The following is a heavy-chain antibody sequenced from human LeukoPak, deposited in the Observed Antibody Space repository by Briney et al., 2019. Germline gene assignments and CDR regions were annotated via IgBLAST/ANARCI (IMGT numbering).Heavy chain of an antibody. V-gene: IGHV4-4*07. J-gene: IGHJ6*02. CDR1: GGSISSYY. D-gene: IGHD3-10*01. CDR2: IYTSGST. Sequence: PSETLSLTCTASGGSISSYYWSWIRQPAGKGLEWIGRIYTSGSTNYNPSLKSRVTMSVDTSKNQFSLKLSSVTAADTAVYYCARNRYYYGSGGGSYYYGMDVWGQGTTVTVSS. CDR3: ARNRYYYGSGGGSYYYGMDV.